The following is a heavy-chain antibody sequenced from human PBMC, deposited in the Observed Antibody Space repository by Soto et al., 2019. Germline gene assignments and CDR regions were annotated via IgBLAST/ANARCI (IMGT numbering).Heavy chain of an antibody. CDR2: IIPIFGTA. D-gene: IGHD5-12*01. J-gene: IGHJ4*02. Sequence: SVKVSCKASGGTFSSYAISWVRQAPGQGLEWMGGIIPIFGTANYAQKFQGRVTVTADESTSTAYMELSSLRSEDTAVYYCALTTHIVATLYFDYWGQGTLVTVSS. CDR3: ALTTHIVATLYFDY. CDR1: GGTFSSYA. V-gene: IGHV1-69*13.